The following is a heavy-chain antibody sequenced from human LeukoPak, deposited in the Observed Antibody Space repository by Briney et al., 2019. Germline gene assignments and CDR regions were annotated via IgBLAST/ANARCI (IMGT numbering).Heavy chain of an antibody. D-gene: IGHD3-22*01. J-gene: IGHJ4*02. CDR2: ISDSGVS. Sequence: SETLSLTCTVSGGSFNGYYRSWIRQSSGKGLESIGFISDSGVSNTSPSLKSRVTISLDTSKKQFSLKLRSVTAADTALYYCARQIRLDYYDSSGYYFDSWGQGTLVTVSS. CDR3: ARQIRLDYYDSSGYYFDS. V-gene: IGHV4-59*08. CDR1: GGSFNGYY.